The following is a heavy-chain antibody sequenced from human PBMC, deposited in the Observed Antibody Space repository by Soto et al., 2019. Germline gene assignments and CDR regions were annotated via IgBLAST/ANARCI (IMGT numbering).Heavy chain of an antibody. V-gene: IGHV3-30-3*01. D-gene: IGHD6-13*01. CDR3: ARAPYSSHYYGMDV. CDR1: GFTFSSYA. Sequence: GGSLRLSCAASGFTFSSYAMHWVRQAPGKGLEWVAVISYDGSNKYYADSVKGRFTISRDNSKNTLYLQMNSLRAEDTAVYYCARAPYSSHYYGMDVWGQGNTVTV. CDR2: ISYDGSNK. J-gene: IGHJ6*02.